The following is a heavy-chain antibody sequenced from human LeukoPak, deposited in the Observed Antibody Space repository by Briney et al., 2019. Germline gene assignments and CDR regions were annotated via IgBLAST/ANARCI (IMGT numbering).Heavy chain of an antibody. D-gene: IGHD6-13*01. J-gene: IGHJ6*03. Sequence: ASVKVSCKASGYTFTGYYMHWVRQAPGQGLEWMGRINPNSGGTNYAQKFQGRVTMTRDTSVSTAYMELSRLRSDDTAVYYCARGYSSSWWNYYYYMDVWGKGTTVTVSS. CDR2: INPNSGGT. V-gene: IGHV1-2*06. CDR1: GYTFTGYY. CDR3: ARGYSSSWWNYYYYMDV.